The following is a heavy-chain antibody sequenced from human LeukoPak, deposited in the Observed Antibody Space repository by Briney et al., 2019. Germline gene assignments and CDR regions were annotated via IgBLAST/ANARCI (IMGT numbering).Heavy chain of an antibody. CDR1: GCTFTSYD. D-gene: IGHD3-22*01. V-gene: IGHV1-8*03. Sequence: ASVKVSCKASGCTFTSYDINWVRQATGQGLEWMGWMNPNSGNTGYAQKFQGRVTITRNTSISTAYMELSRLRSEDTAVYYCASGGWNYYDSSGLIAFDIWGQGTMVTVSS. CDR2: MNPNSGNT. CDR3: ASGGWNYYDSSGLIAFDI. J-gene: IGHJ3*02.